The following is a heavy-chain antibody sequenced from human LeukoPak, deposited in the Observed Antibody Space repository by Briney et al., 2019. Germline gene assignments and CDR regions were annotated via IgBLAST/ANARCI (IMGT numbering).Heavy chain of an antibody. CDR2: IYPGDSDT. CDR3: ARAQRHYYGMDV. Sequence: AETLKISCKGSGYSFTSYCIGWVRQLPGKSLEWMGIIYPGDSDTRYSPSFQGQVTISADKSISTAYLQWSSLKASDTAMYYCARAQRHYYGMDVWGQGTTVTVSS. CDR1: GYSFTSYC. J-gene: IGHJ6*02. V-gene: IGHV5-51*01.